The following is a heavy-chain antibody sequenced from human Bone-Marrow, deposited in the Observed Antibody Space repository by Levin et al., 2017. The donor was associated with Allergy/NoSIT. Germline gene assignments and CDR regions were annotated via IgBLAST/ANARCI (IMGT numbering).Heavy chain of an antibody. J-gene: IGHJ4*02. CDR1: GYTFTSYV. D-gene: IGHD3-22*01. V-gene: IGHV1-18*01. Sequence: ASVKVSCEASGYTFTSYVISWVRQAPGQGPEWLGWSSAYNGKTKYAQNFQGRVTMTTDRSTSTAYMELRSLISDDTAVYYCARENYDSSGYYLHFDAWGQGTLVTVSS. CDR2: SSAYNGKT. CDR3: ARENYDSSGYYLHFDA.